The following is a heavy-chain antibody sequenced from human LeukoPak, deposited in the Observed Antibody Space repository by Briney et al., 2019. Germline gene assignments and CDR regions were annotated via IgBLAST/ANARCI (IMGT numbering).Heavy chain of an antibody. Sequence: GGSLRLSCAASGFTFSSYSMNWVRQAPGKGLVWVAHINTDGRTTTYADSVKGRFTVSRDNAKNTLYLEMNRLRAEDTAVYYCARDNAYMFDYWGQGTQVTVSS. D-gene: IGHD5-24*01. V-gene: IGHV3-74*01. CDR3: ARDNAYMFDY. J-gene: IGHJ4*02. CDR1: GFTFSSYS. CDR2: INTDGRTT.